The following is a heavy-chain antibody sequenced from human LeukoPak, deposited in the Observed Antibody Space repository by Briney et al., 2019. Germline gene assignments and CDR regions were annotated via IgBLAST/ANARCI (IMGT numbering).Heavy chain of an antibody. D-gene: IGHD3-22*01. Sequence: AGGSLRLSCAASGFTFSSYVMYWDRQAPGKGLEYVSSISSNGGSTYYANSVKGRFTISRDNSKNTLYLQMGSLRAEDMAVYYCARGGQSKYDSSGYLNYFDYWGQGTLVTVSS. J-gene: IGHJ4*02. CDR3: ARGGQSKYDSSGYLNYFDY. CDR1: GFTFSSYV. CDR2: ISSNGGST. V-gene: IGHV3-64*01.